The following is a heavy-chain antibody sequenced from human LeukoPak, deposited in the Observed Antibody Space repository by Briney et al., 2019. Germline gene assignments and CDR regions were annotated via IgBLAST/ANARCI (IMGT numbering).Heavy chain of an antibody. Sequence: ASVKVSCKASGYTFTGNYMHWVRQAPGQGLEWMGYIYPKSGATKYEQKFQGRVTMTRDTSISTAYMELSGLGSDDTAVYYCGTLLSNGPFDYWGQGSLVTVSS. CDR2: IYPKSGAT. J-gene: IGHJ4*02. V-gene: IGHV1-2*02. CDR1: GYTFTGNY. CDR3: GTLLSNGPFDY.